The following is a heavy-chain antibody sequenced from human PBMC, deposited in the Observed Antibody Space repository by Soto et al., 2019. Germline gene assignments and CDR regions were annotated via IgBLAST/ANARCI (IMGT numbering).Heavy chain of an antibody. CDR1: GGSISSSSYY. V-gene: IGHV4-39*01. CDR2: IYYSGST. Sequence: SETLSLTCTVSGGSISSSSYYWGWIRQPPGKGLEWIGSIYYSGSTYYTPSLKSRFTISVDTSTNQLSLKLSSATAADTAVYYCARNSGYGYYFDYWGQGTLVTVSS. J-gene: IGHJ4*02. D-gene: IGHD5-12*01. CDR3: ARNSGYGYYFDY.